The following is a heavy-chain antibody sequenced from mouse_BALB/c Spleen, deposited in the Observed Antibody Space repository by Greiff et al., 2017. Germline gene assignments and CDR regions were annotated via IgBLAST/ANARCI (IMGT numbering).Heavy chain of an antibody. V-gene: IGHV5-9-4*01. CDR1: GFTFSSYA. Sequence: DVKLVESGGGLVKPGGSLKLSCAASGFTFSSYAMSWVRQSPEKRLEWVAEISSGGSYTYYPDTVTGRFTISRDNPKNTLFLQMTSLRSEDTAMYYCARVTTVVGDYAMDYWGQGTSVTVSS. J-gene: IGHJ4*01. CDR2: ISSGGSYT. D-gene: IGHD1-1*01. CDR3: ARVTTVVGDYAMDY.